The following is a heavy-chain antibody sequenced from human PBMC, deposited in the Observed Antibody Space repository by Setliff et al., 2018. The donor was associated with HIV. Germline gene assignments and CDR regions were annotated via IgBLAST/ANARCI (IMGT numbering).Heavy chain of an antibody. CDR1: GGSISSSSYY. CDR2: IYYSGST. V-gene: IGHV4-39*01. Sequence: SETLSLTCTVSGGSISSSSYYWGWIRQPPGKGLEWIGSIYYSGSTYYNPSLKSRVTISVDTSKNQFSLKLTSATAADTAVYYCARRDLTSAPTWGQGTLVTVSS. J-gene: IGHJ5*02. CDR3: ARRDLTSAPT. D-gene: IGHD3-10*01.